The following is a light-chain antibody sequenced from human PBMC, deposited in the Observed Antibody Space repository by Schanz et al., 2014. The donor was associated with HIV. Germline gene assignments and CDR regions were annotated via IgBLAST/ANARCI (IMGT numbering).Light chain of an antibody. CDR1: RSDIGTHDF. CDR2: EVT. V-gene: IGLV2-8*01. J-gene: IGLJ2*01. Sequence: QSVLTQPPSASGSPGQSVTISCTGTRSDIGTHDFVSWYQLHPGKAPKLMIYEVTKRPSGVPARFSGSKSGNTASLTVSGLQTDDEADYYCSSYGGRNNLVFGGGTKLTVL. CDR3: SSYGGRNNLV.